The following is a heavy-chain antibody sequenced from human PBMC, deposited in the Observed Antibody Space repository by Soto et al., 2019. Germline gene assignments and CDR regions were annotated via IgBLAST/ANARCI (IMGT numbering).Heavy chain of an antibody. D-gene: IGHD3-10*01. CDR1: GGSFSGYY. J-gene: IGHJ4*02. CDR2: INHSGST. CDR3: ARGYYGSGSYFDY. Sequence: SETLSLTCAVYGGSFSGYYWSWIRQPPGKGLEWIGEINHSGSTNYNPSLKSRVTISVDTSKNQFSLKLSSVTAADTAVYYCARGYYGSGSYFDYWGQGTLVTVSS. V-gene: IGHV4-34*01.